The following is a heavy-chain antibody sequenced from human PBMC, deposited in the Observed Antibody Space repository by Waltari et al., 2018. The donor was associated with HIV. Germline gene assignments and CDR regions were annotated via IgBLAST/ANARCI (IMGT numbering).Heavy chain of an antibody. CDR2: IIPKYGTS. CDR1: GGTFSSYA. V-gene: IGHV1-69*12. D-gene: IGHD1-20*01. CDR3: TRGRYNWHDVGDYYNYDMDV. Sequence: QVQLVQSGAEVKRPGSSVKVSCKASGGTFSSYASSWVRQAPGQGLEWMGVIIPKYGTSKDRRNCQARVTITADESTITAYMDLSSLRSEDTAVDYCTRGRYNWHDVGDYYNYDMDVWGQGTTVTVSS. J-gene: IGHJ6*02.